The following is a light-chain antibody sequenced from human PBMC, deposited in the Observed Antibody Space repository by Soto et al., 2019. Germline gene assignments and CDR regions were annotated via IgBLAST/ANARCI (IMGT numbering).Light chain of an antibody. CDR2: AAS. Sequence: DIQMTQSPSALSASVGDRVTITCRASQGISTYLAWYQQKPGKVPKLLIYAASTLQSGVPSRFSGSGSGTDVTRTISSLQPEDVETYYCQKYNSAPWTFGQGTKVEIK. V-gene: IGKV1-27*01. CDR3: QKYNSAPWT. J-gene: IGKJ1*01. CDR1: QGISTY.